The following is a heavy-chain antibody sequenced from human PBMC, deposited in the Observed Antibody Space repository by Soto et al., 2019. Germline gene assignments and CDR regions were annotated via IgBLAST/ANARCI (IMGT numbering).Heavy chain of an antibody. V-gene: IGHV6-1*01. D-gene: IGHD3-10*01. CDR2: TYYRSKWYN. J-gene: IGHJ4*02. Sequence: SQTLSLTCATSGDSVSSNSAAWIWIRQSPSRGLEWLGTTYYRSKWYNDYAVPVKSRITINPDTSKNQFSLQLNSVTPEDTAVYYCARGSGSGSYWVDYWGQGTLVTVSS. CDR1: GDSVSSNSAA. CDR3: ARGSGSGSYWVDY.